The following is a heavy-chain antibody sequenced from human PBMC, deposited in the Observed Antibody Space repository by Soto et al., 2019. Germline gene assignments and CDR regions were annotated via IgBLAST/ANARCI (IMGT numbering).Heavy chain of an antibody. CDR1: GYSISSGYY. D-gene: IGHD3-22*01. CDR2: IYHSGII. J-gene: IGHJ5*02. Sequence: SESRSLTCTASGYSISSGYYWVWIRQPPGKGLEWVGSIYHSGIIYYNPSLKSRVTISVDASKNQFSLELTSVTAADTAVYYCARDYDYFYDSSTLYSPPFGAWGQGALGTVSS. CDR3: ARDYDYFYDSSTLYSPPFGA. V-gene: IGHV4-38-2*02.